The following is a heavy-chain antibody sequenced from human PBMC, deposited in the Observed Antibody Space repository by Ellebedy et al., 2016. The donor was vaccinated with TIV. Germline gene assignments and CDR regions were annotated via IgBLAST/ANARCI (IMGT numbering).Heavy chain of an antibody. J-gene: IGHJ4*02. D-gene: IGHD5-12*01. CDR2: IYHSGKT. CDR3: ASSPSGYEIPY. CDR1: GDSISSGGYS. Sequence: LRLXXAVSGDSISSGGYSWSWIRQPPGKGLEWIGYIYHSGKTYYNPSLKSRVTISVDRPKNQFSVRLNSVTAADTAVYYCASSPSGYEIPYWGQGTLVTVSS. V-gene: IGHV4-30-2*01.